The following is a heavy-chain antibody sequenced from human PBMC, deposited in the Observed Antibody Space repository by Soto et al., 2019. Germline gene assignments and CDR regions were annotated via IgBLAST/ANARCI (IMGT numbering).Heavy chain of an antibody. V-gene: IGHV4-39*02. CDR1: GGSISSSSYY. Sequence: QLQLQESGPGLVKPSETLSLTCTVSGGSISSSSYYWGWIRQPPGKGLEGIGSIYYSGRTYYNPSLMSRVTTSVDTSKNPFSLKLSSVTAADTAVYYWAREDYTVSYYYYYYGMDVWGQGTTVTVSS. J-gene: IGHJ6*02. CDR3: AREDYTVSYYYYYYGMDV. CDR2: IYYSGRT. D-gene: IGHD4-17*01.